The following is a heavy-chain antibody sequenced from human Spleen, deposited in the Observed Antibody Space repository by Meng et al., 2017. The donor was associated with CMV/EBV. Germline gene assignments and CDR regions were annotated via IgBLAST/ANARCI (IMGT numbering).Heavy chain of an antibody. CDR3: ARAKSYCSSTSCYTNWFDP. Sequence: GESLKISCAASGFTFSSYWMHWVRQTPGKGLVWVSRINSDGSSTSYADSVKGRFTISRDNAKNTLYLQMNSLRDEDTAVYYCARAKSYCSSTSCYTNWFDPWGQGTLVTVSS. V-gene: IGHV3-74*01. J-gene: IGHJ5*02. CDR1: GFTFSSYW. CDR2: INSDGSST. D-gene: IGHD2-2*01.